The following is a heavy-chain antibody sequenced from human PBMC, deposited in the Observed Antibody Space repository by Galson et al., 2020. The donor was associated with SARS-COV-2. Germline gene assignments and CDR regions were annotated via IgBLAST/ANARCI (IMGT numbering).Heavy chain of an antibody. J-gene: IGHJ4*02. D-gene: IGHD1-1*01. Sequence: GGSLRLSCTASGLTLSDSYMTWITQHPAKGLETSSYISPRSDYTNYADSVRGRFTISRDNTKTSLFLHMDSLRAEDTAVYYCAGSHKNFWYSCDNWGQGALVTVSS. CDR2: ISPRSDYT. CDR3: AGSHKNFWYSCDN. CDR1: GLTLSDSY. V-gene: IGHV3-11*03.